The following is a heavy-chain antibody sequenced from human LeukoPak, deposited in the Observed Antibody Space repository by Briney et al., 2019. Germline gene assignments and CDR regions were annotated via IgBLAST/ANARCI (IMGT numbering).Heavy chain of an antibody. J-gene: IGHJ4*02. CDR3: ARESVVVVPAAPQYYFDY. CDR2: IYYSGST. Sequence: SETLSLTCTVSGGSTSSYYWSWIRQPPGKGLEWIGYIYYSGSTNYNPSLKSRVTISVDTSKNQFSLKLSSVTAADTAVYYCARESVVVVPAAPQYYFDYWGQGTLVTVSS. V-gene: IGHV4-59*01. D-gene: IGHD2-2*01. CDR1: GGSTSSYY.